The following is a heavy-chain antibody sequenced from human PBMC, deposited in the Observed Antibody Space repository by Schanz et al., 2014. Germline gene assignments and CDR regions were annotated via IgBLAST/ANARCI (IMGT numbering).Heavy chain of an antibody. D-gene: IGHD6-19*01. CDR3: AASSGWHPSTDY. CDR2: ISDSGTYT. Sequence: VQLLESGGGLVQPGGSLRLSCAASGFTFRGYAMSWVRQAPGKGLEWLSYISDSGTYTNYADSVKGRFTISRDNAKSSLYLQMNSLRVEDTAVYYCAASSGWHPSTDYWGQGTLXTVSS. CDR1: GFTFRGYA. J-gene: IGHJ4*02. V-gene: IGHV3-11*03.